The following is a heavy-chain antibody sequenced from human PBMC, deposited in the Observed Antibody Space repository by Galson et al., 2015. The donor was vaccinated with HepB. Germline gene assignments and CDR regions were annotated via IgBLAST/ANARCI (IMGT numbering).Heavy chain of an antibody. V-gene: IGHV3-30-3*01. CDR3: AREGAKPFDI. CDR1: GFTFSSYA. D-gene: IGHD3-16*01. CDR2: ISYDGSNK. Sequence: SLRLSCAASGFTFSSYAMHWVRQAPGKGLEWVAVISYDGSNKYYADSVKGRFTISRDNSKNTLYLQMNSLRAEDTAVYYCAREGAKPFDIWGQGTMVTVSS. J-gene: IGHJ3*02.